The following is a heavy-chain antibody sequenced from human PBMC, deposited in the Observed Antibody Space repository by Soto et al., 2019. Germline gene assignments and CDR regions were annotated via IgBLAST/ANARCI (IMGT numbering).Heavy chain of an antibody. V-gene: IGHV4-59*12. CDR1: GGSISSYY. CDR2: IYYSGST. J-gene: IGHJ6*02. D-gene: IGHD3-3*01. CDR3: ARVSWSYYYGMDV. Sequence: SETLSLTCTVSGGSISSYYWSWIRQPPGKGLEWIGEIYYSGSTNYNPSLKSRVTISVDKSKNQFSLKLSSVTAADTAVYYCARVSWSYYYGMDVWGQGTTVTVSS.